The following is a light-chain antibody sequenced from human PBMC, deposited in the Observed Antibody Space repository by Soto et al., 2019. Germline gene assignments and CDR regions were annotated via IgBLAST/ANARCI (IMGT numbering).Light chain of an antibody. CDR2: EVS. CDR1: SSDVGGYNY. V-gene: IGLV2-14*01. Sequence: QSALTQPASVSGSPGQSITISCTGTSSDVGGYNYVSWYQQHPGKAPKLMIYEVSNRPSGVSNRFSSYKSGNTASLTISGLQAEDEADYYCNSYTSSSTYVFGTGTKLTVL. J-gene: IGLJ1*01. CDR3: NSYTSSSTYV.